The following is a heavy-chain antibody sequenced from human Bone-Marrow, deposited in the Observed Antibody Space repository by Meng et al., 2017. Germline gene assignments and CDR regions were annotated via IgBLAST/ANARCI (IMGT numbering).Heavy chain of an antibody. V-gene: IGHV1-18*01. D-gene: IGHD1-26*01. CDR3: ASSGVGATLPDY. CDR1: GYTFTSYG. Sequence: ASVKVSCQASGYTFTSYGISWVRQAPGQGLEWMGWISAYTGNTNYAQKLQGRVTMTTDTSTSTAYMELRSLRSDDTAVYYCASSGVGATLPDYWGQGTLVTVSS. J-gene: IGHJ4*02. CDR2: ISAYTGNT.